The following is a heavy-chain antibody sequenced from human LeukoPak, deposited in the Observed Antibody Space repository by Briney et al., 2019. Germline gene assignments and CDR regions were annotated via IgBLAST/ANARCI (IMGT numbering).Heavy chain of an antibody. CDR1: GFTFSSYW. D-gene: IGHD5-18*01. CDR2: IKPDGSER. Sequence: GGSLRLSCAASGFTFSSYWMSWVRQAPGKGLEWVANIKPDGSERYYVDSVKGRFTISRDNAKSSLFLQMSSLRAEDTAVYYCARDRWQLWSPALYYYYYGMDVWGQGTTVTVSS. CDR3: ARDRWQLWSPALYYYYYGMDV. V-gene: IGHV3-7*01. J-gene: IGHJ6*02.